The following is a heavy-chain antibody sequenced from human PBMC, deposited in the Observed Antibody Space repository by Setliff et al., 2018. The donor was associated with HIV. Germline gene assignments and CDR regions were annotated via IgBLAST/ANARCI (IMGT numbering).Heavy chain of an antibody. CDR2: IYHSGST. Sequence: SETLSLTCAVSGGSISSSNWWSWVRQPPGKGLEWIGEIYHSGSTNYNPSLKSRVTISVDKSENQFSLKLSSVTAADTAVYYCASSYDSHQVGYWGQGTLVTVSS. CDR3: ASSYDSHQVGY. V-gene: IGHV4-4*02. CDR1: GGSISSSNW. J-gene: IGHJ4*02. D-gene: IGHD3-22*01.